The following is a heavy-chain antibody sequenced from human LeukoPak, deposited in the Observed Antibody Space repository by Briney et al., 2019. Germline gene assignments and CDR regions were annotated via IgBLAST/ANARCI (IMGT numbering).Heavy chain of an antibody. CDR3: ARENGDYYRAFDI. Sequence: SETLSLTCTVSGGSISSYYWSWIRQPAGKGLEWIGRIYTSGSTNYNPSLNSRVTMSVDTSKNQFSLNLTSVTAADTAVFYCARENGDYYRAFDIWGQGTMATVSS. J-gene: IGHJ3*02. CDR1: GGSISSYY. D-gene: IGHD4-17*01. V-gene: IGHV4-4*07. CDR2: IYTSGST.